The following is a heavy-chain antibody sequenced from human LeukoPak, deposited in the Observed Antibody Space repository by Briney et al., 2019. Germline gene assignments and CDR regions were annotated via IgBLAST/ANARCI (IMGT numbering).Heavy chain of an antibody. CDR1: GASISSGSYY. D-gene: IGHD3-3*01. V-gene: IGHV4-61*02. CDR2: IYTSGST. J-gene: IGHJ5*02. Sequence: SETLSLTCTVSGASISSGSYYWSWIRQPAGKGLEWIGRIYTSGSTNYNPSLKSRVTISVDTSKNQFSLKLSSVTAADTAVYYCARGGPTTYYDFWSGSGNWFDPWGQGTLVTVSS. CDR3: ARGGPTTYYDFWSGSGNWFDP.